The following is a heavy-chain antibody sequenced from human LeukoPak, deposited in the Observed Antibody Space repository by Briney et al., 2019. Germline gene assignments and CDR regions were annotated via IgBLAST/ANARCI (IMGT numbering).Heavy chain of an antibody. CDR3: AREGYSYGVFDY. CDR1: GFTFNNYG. Sequence: GGSLRLSCAASGFTFNNYGMHWVRQAPGKGLEWVANIKQDGSEKYYVDSVKGRFTISRDNAKNSLYLQMNSLRAEDTAVYYCAREGYSYGVFDYWGQGTLVTVSS. CDR2: IKQDGSEK. V-gene: IGHV3-7*03. J-gene: IGHJ4*02. D-gene: IGHD5-18*01.